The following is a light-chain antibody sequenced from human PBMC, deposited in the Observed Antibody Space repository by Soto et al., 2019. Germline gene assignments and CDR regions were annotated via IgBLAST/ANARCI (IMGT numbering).Light chain of an antibody. Sequence: EIVLTQSPGTLSLSPGEIATLSCSASQTVGNNYLDWYQQKPGQAPRLLIYGASSRATVSPHRFSGSGSGTDFTPTISRLEPDDFAVYYCRQSATSTRTFGKGTKVEIK. V-gene: IGKV3-20*01. CDR2: GAS. CDR3: RQSATSTRT. J-gene: IGKJ1*01. CDR1: QTVGNNY.